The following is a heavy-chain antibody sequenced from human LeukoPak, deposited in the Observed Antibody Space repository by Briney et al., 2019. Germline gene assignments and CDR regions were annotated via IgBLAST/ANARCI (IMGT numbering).Heavy chain of an antibody. CDR1: GFTFSSYA. CDR2: IGESGAAT. D-gene: IGHD4-11*01. CDR3: ARSYSNHLFGMDV. Sequence: GGSLRLSCAASGFTFSSYAMSWVRRAPGKGLEWVSAIGESGAATYYADSVKGRFTISRDNSKNTVFLQMNSVRAEDTAVYYCARSYSNHLFGMDVWGQGTTVTVSS. J-gene: IGHJ6*02. V-gene: IGHV3-23*01.